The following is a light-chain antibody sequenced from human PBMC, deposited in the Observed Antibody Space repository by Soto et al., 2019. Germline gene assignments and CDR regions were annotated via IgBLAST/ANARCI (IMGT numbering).Light chain of an antibody. CDR3: QHYNSYSEA. J-gene: IGKJ1*01. CDR1: QGISSY. V-gene: IGKV1-9*01. Sequence: DIQMTQSPSTLSASVGDRVTITCRASQGISSYLAWYQQKPGKAPKLLIYAASTLQSGVPSRFSGSGSGTEFTLTISSLQPDDFATYYCQHYNSYSEAFGQGTTVDIK. CDR2: AAS.